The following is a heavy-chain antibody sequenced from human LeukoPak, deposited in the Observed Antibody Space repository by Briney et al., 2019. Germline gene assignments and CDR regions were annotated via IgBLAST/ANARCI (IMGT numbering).Heavy chain of an antibody. Sequence: GGSLRLSCGASGFTFSSYEMNWVRQAPGKGLEWVSYISSSGSTIYYSDSVKGRFTISRDNAKNSLYLQMNSLRAEDTAVYYCARVGYSYGLDYFDYWGQGNLVTVSS. CDR2: ISSSGSTI. CDR3: ARVGYSYGLDYFDY. J-gene: IGHJ4*02. V-gene: IGHV3-48*03. D-gene: IGHD5-18*01. CDR1: GFTFSSYE.